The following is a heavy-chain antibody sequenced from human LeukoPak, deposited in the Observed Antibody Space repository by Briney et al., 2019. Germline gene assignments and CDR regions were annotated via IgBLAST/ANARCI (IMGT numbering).Heavy chain of an antibody. Sequence: SETLSLTCAVSGYSISSGYYWGWIRQPPGTGLEWIGSIYHSGSTYYNPSLKSRVTISVDTSKNQFSLKLSSVTAADTAVYYCARDLSTSYYYDSSAWDYWGQGTLVTVSS. CDR2: IYHSGST. CDR3: ARDLSTSYYYDSSAWDY. CDR1: GYSISSGYY. D-gene: IGHD3-22*01. J-gene: IGHJ4*02. V-gene: IGHV4-38-2*02.